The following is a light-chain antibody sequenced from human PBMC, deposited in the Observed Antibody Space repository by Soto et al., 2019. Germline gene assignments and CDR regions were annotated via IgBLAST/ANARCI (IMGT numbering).Light chain of an antibody. CDR2: EVS. CDR3: TSYTSSTTLDV. CDR1: SSDVGGYNY. Sequence: QSALTQPASVSWSPGQSITISCTGTSSDVGGYNYVSWYQQHPGKAPKLMIYEVSNRPSGVSNRFSGSKSGHTASLTISGLQSEDEADYFCTSYTSSTTLDVFGTGTKVTVL. J-gene: IGLJ1*01. V-gene: IGLV2-14*01.